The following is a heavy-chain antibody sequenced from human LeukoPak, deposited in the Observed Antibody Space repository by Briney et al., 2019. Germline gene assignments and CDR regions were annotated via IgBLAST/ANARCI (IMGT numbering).Heavy chain of an antibody. V-gene: IGHV1-46*01. D-gene: IGHD3-3*01. CDR2: INPSGGST. CDR1: GYTFTSYY. CDR3: ARAVLPYYDFWSGYSH. J-gene: IGHJ4*02. Sequence: GASVKVSCKASGYTFTSYYMHWVRQAPGQGLEWMGIINPSGGSTSYAQKFQGRVTMTRDTSTSTVYMELSSLRSEDTAVYYCARAVLPYYDFWSGYSHWGQGTLVTVSS.